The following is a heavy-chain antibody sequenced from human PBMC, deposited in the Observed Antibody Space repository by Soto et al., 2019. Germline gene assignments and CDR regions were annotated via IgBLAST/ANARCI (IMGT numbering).Heavy chain of an antibody. CDR1: GGSISSGGYY. J-gene: IGHJ6*02. CDR3: ARVVIAAPQSDYYGMDV. Sequence: KPSETLSLTCTVSGGSISSGGYYLSWIRQHPGKGLEWIGYIYYSGSTYYNPSLKSRVTISVDTSENQFSLKLSSVTAANTAVYYCARVVIAAPQSDYYGMDVWGQGTTVNVSS. D-gene: IGHD6-13*01. V-gene: IGHV4-31*03. CDR2: IYYSGST.